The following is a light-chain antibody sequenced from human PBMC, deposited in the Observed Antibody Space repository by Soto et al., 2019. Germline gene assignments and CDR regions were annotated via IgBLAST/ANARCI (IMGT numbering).Light chain of an antibody. Sequence: EIVMTHSPATLSVSPGERATLSCRASQSVSSNLAWYQQKPGQAPRLLIYGASTRATGIPARFSGSGSGTGFTLTISSLQSEDFAVYYCQQYNNWQWTFGQGTKVDIK. V-gene: IGKV3-15*01. CDR2: GAS. CDR3: QQYNNWQWT. J-gene: IGKJ1*01. CDR1: QSVSSN.